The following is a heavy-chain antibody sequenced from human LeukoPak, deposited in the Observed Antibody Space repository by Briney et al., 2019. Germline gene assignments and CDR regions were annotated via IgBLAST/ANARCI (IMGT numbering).Heavy chain of an antibody. CDR2: IHPSGGGT. CDR1: GYTFTSYY. Sequence: ASVRVSCKAPGYTFTSYYIHWVRQAPGQGLERMGRIHPSGGGTSYAQKFQGRLTMTRDTSTSTVYMELSSLTSEDTAVYFCTRGGDVYIFDYWGQGTLVTVSS. D-gene: IGHD5-24*01. J-gene: IGHJ4*02. CDR3: TRGGDVYIFDY. V-gene: IGHV1-46*01.